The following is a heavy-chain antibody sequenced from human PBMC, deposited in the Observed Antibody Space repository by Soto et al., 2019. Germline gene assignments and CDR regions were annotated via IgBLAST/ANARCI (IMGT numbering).Heavy chain of an antibody. CDR1: GFTFSDYY. V-gene: IGHV3-11*01. CDR2: IRSGGAI. CDR3: ARRIQGSGSYSFDI. Sequence: PGGSLRLSCAASGFTFSDYYMSWIRQAPGKGLDWVSYIRSGGAIFYADSVTGRFTISRDNDKNSLYLQMNSLRAEDTAVYYCARRIQGSGSYSFDIWGQGTMVTVSS. D-gene: IGHD2-15*01. J-gene: IGHJ3*02.